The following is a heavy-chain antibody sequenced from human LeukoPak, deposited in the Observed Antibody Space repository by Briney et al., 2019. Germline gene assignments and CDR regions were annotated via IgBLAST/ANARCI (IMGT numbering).Heavy chain of an antibody. CDR3: ARHNGKARYTSSWYENGMVV. CDR2: IYPGDSDT. CDR1: GYSFSDYW. D-gene: IGHD6-13*01. J-gene: IGHJ6*04. Sequence: GESLQISCKGSGYSFSDYWIGWVRQMPGKGLEWMGIIYPGDSDTRYRPSLQGQVTISADKSISTAYLQWSSLKASDTAMYYCARHNGKARYTSSWYENGMVVWGERGTISVSA. V-gene: IGHV5-51*01.